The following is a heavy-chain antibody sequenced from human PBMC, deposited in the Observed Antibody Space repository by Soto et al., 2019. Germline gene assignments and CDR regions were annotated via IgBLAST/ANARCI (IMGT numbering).Heavy chain of an antibody. CDR1: SGSIRSSNW. J-gene: IGHJ6*02. CDR3: ARRTWGMDV. D-gene: IGHD2-8*01. V-gene: IGHV4-4*02. CDR2: ILHNGNT. Sequence: QVQLQESGPGLVKASGTLSLTCAVSSGSIRSSNWWSWVRQSPGKGLEWIGEILHNGNTYYNPSLNSRVTISVDTSKNQFSLNLRSVTAADTAVYYCARRTWGMDVWGQGTTVTVSS.